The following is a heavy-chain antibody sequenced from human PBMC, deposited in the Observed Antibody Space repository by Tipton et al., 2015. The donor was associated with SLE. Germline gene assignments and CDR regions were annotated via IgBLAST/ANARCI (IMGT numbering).Heavy chain of an antibody. V-gene: IGHV3-23*01. CDR3: ARVLGSYYGMDV. Sequence: SLRLSCTASGFTFSNYAMTWVRQAPGKGLEWVSSMSGSRYTHYADSVKGRFTISRDNSKNTLYLQMNSLRGEDTAVYYCARVLGSYYGMDVWGQGTTVTVSS. CDR1: GFTFSNYA. CDR2: MSGSRYT. J-gene: IGHJ6*02.